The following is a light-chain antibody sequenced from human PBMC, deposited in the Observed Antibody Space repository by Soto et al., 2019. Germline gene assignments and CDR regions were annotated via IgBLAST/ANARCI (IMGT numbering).Light chain of an antibody. J-gene: IGKJ4*01. CDR2: DAS. CDR3: QPRSNWPLT. Sequence: EIVLTQSPATLSLSPGERATLSCRASQSVSSYLAWYQQKPGQAPRLLIYDASNRATVIPARFSGSGSGTDFTLTISTLEPEDVAVYYCQPRSNWPLTFGGGTKVEIK. CDR1: QSVSSY. V-gene: IGKV3-11*01.